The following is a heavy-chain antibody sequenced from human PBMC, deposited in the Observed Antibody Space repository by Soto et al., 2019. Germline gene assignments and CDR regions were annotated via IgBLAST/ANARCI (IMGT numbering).Heavy chain of an antibody. CDR2: ISSNGGST. D-gene: IGHD2-2*01. Sequence: GGSLRLSCSPSGFTFSSYAMHWVRQAPGKGLEYVSAISSNGGSTYYADSVKGRFTISRDNSKNTLYLQMSSLRAEDTAVYYCVKDKVVVVPAARRRTPDIDAFDIWGQGTMVTVSS. J-gene: IGHJ3*02. CDR3: VKDKVVVVPAARRRTPDIDAFDI. V-gene: IGHV3-64D*08. CDR1: GFTFSSYA.